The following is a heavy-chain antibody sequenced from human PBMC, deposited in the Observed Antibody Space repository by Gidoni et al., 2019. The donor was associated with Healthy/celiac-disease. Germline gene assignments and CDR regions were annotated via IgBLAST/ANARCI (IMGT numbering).Heavy chain of an antibody. Sequence: QVQLVESGGGVVQPGRSLRLSCAASGFTFSSYAMHWVRQAPGKGLEWVAVISYDGSNKYYADSVKGRFTISRDNSKNTLYLQMNSLRAEDTAVYYCARGLASVAVAGLDYWGQGTLVTVSS. CDR2: ISYDGSNK. J-gene: IGHJ4*02. CDR1: GFTFSSYA. D-gene: IGHD6-19*01. CDR3: ARGLASVAVAGLDY. V-gene: IGHV3-30*04.